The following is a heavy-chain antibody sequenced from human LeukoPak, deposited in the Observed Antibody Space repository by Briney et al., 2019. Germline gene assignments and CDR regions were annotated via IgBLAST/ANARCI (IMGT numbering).Heavy chain of an antibody. J-gene: IGHJ4*02. Sequence: GGSLRLSCAASGFTFSDHYMDWVRQAPGKGLEWVGRIKSKTDGGTTDYAAPVKGRFTISRDDSKNTLYLQMNSLKTEDTAVYYCTTVLVTMVRGPYFGWGQGTLVTVSS. CDR1: GFTFSDHY. CDR2: IKSKTDGGTT. CDR3: TTVLVTMVRGPYFG. D-gene: IGHD3-10*01. V-gene: IGHV3-15*01.